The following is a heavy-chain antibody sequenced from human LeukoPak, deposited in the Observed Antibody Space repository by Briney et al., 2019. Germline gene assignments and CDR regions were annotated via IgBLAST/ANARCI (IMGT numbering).Heavy chain of an antibody. D-gene: IGHD3-9*01. CDR3: ARVLLANYDILTGPFDS. V-gene: IGHV3-21*01. CDR1: GFTFSSYA. Sequence: GGSLRLSCAASGFTFSSYAMSWVRQAPGKGLECVSSISSGSDYIFYADSLKGRLSISRDNAKNSLYLQMNSLRAEDTAVYYCARVLLANYDILTGPFDSWGQGTLVTVSS. CDR2: ISSGSDYI. J-gene: IGHJ4*02.